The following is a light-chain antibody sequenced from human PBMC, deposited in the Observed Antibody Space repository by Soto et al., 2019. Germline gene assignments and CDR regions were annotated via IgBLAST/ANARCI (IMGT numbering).Light chain of an antibody. Sequence: SPATLSASPGERAPLSCRASQSVGSNLAWYQQKPGQAPRLLIYDASTRATGIPASFSGSGSGTEFTLTIRSLQSEDSAVYYCQQYNNWPYTFGQGTRLEIK. J-gene: IGKJ5*01. CDR1: QSVGSN. CDR3: QQYNNWPYT. CDR2: DAS. V-gene: IGKV3-15*01.